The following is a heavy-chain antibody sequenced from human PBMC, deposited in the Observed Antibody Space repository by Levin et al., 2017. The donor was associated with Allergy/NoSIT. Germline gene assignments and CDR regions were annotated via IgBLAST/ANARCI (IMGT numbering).Heavy chain of an antibody. CDR2: ISATGDET. Sequence: GASVKVSCAASGFTFDYYAMTWVRQAPGKGLEWVSAISATGDETYYADSVKGRFTISRDNSRSTLYLQMNSLRAEDTAVYYCAKDSLFWPPGMDVWGQGTTVTVS. D-gene: IGHD3-3*01. V-gene: IGHV3-23*01. J-gene: IGHJ6*02. CDR3: AKDSLFWPPGMDV. CDR1: GFTFDYYA.